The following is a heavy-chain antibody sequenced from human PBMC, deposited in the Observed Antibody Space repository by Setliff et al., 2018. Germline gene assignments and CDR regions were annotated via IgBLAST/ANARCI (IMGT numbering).Heavy chain of an antibody. D-gene: IGHD6-6*01. V-gene: IGHV1-18*01. Sequence: ASVKVSCKASGYTFTNYGITWVRQAPGQGLEWMGIVHTGEGQGRITMTRDTSTNTVYMELSSLESNDTAVYYCARAGSAPARRKGVFEYWGQGTLVTVSS. CDR3: ARAGSAPARRKGVFEY. CDR2: I. J-gene: IGHJ4*02. CDR1: GYTFTNYG.